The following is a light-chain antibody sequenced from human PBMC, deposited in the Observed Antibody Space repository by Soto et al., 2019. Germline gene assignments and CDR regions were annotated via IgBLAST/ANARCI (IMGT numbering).Light chain of an antibody. Sequence: QFALTQAPSRSGAPGQRVTISCTGSSSNIGAGYDVHWYQQHPGTAPKLLIFDNNNRPSGVPDRFSGSKSDTSASLAITGLQAEDEADYYCQSFDTSLSGFVVFGGGTKVTVL. CDR2: DNN. CDR3: QSFDTSLSGFVV. CDR1: SSNIGAGYD. J-gene: IGLJ2*01. V-gene: IGLV1-40*01.